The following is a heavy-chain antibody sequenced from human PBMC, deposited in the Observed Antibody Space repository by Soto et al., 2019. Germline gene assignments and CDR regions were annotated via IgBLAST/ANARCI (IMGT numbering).Heavy chain of an antibody. D-gene: IGHD2-21*02. J-gene: IGHJ4*01. CDR1: GFTFSGYA. CDR3: AFKVTCPSQY. CDR2: ISTSADRP. Sequence: GWSLRLSCAGSGFTFSGYAMTWVRQAPGKGLEWVSVISTSADRPDYADSVKGRFTISRDNSKNMLYLQMNSLRVEDTAIYYCAFKVTCPSQYWGQGTPVTVSS. V-gene: IGHV3-23*01.